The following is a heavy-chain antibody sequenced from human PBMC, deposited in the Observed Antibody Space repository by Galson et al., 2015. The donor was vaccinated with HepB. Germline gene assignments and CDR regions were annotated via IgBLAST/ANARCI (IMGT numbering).Heavy chain of an antibody. J-gene: IGHJ4*02. CDR2: ISGSGGST. V-gene: IGHV3-23*01. CDR1: GFTFSSYA. Sequence: SLRLSCAASGFTFSSYAMSWVRQAPGKGLEWVSAISGSGGSTYYADSVKGRFTISRDNSKNTLYLQMNSLRAEDTAVYYCAKDPGDIVVVPAAIGYWGQGTLVTVSS. D-gene: IGHD2-2*02. CDR3: AKDPGDIVVVPAAIGY.